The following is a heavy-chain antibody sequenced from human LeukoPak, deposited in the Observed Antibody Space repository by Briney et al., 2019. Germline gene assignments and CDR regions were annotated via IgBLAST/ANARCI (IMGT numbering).Heavy chain of an antibody. Sequence: GGSLRLSCAASGFTFSNYWMHWVRQAPGKGLVWVSRINSDGINTSYADSVKGRFTISRDNAKNTLNLQMNSLRAEDTAVYYCAKDRCSNGIGCYYYYMDVWGKGTTVTISS. V-gene: IGHV3-74*01. CDR1: GFTFSNYW. CDR2: INSDGINT. J-gene: IGHJ6*03. D-gene: IGHD2-8*01. CDR3: AKDRCSNGIGCYYYYMDV.